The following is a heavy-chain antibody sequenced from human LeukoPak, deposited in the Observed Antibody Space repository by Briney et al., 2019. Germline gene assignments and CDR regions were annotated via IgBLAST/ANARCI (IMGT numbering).Heavy chain of an antibody. CDR1: GFTFSSYW. J-gene: IGHJ4*02. Sequence: GGSLRLSGAASGFTFSSYWMSWVRQAPGKGLEWVANIKQDGSEKYYVDSVKGRFTISRDNAKNSLYLQMNSLRAEDTAVYYCARLYYYGSGPNDYWGQGTLVTVSS. CDR2: IKQDGSEK. V-gene: IGHV3-7*01. D-gene: IGHD3-10*01. CDR3: ARLYYYGSGPNDY.